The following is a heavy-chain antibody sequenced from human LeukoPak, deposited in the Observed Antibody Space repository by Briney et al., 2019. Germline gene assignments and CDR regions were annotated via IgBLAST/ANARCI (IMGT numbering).Heavy chain of an antibody. D-gene: IGHD6-19*01. CDR2: ISAYNGNT. J-gene: IGHJ5*02. Sequence: ASVKVSCKASGFTFTTYGLSWVRQAPGQGLEWMGWISAYNGNTNYEQMLQGRVTMTTDTSTSTAYMELRSLRSDDTAVYYCARDPSNTSGWKTWFDTWGQGTLVTVSS. V-gene: IGHV1-18*01. CDR1: GFTFTTYG. CDR3: ARDPSNTSGWKTWFDT.